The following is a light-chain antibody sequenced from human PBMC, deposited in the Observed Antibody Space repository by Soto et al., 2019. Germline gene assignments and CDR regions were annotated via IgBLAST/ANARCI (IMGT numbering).Light chain of an antibody. V-gene: IGLV1-44*01. CDR2: SNN. Sequence: WXXQLPXXXPXXXXXSNNQRPSGVPXRXSGSKSGTSASLAISGLXXEDETDYYCASWDDSLSAVLFGGGTKVTVL. J-gene: IGLJ2*01. CDR3: ASWDDSLSAVL.